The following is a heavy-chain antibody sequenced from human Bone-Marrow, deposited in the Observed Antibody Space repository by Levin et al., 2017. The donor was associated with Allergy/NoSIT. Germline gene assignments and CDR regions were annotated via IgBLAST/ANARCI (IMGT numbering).Heavy chain of an antibody. J-gene: IGHJ4*02. D-gene: IGHD6-6*01. CDR1: GFTFSSYW. V-gene: IGHV3-74*01. CDR2: INSDGSST. CDR3: AGGYSSSPGGSGY. Sequence: GGSLRLSCAASGFTFSSYWMHWVRQAPGKGLVWVSRINSDGSSTSYADSVKGRFTISRDNAKNTLYLQMNSLRAEDTAVYYCAGGYSSSPGGSGYWGQGTLATVSS.